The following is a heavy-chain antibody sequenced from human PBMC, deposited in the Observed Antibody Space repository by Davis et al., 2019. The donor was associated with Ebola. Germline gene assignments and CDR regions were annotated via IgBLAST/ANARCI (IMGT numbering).Heavy chain of an antibody. D-gene: IGHD5-12*01. J-gene: IGHJ3*02. V-gene: IGHV1-46*03. CDR1: GYSFSTYG. CDR2: INPSVGTT. CDR3: TTPGGQDRGYDVFDI. Sequence: AASVKVSCKASGYSFSTYGITWVRQAPGQGLEWMGIINPSVGTTRYAQKFQGRVTVTRDTSTTTVYMDLSSLRSEDTALYYCTTPGGQDRGYDVFDIWGQGTMVTVSS.